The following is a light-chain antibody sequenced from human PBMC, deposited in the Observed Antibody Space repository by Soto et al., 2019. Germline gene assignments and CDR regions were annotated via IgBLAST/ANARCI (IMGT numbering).Light chain of an antibody. CDR1: SSDVGGYNY. J-gene: IGLJ3*02. CDR2: DVS. Sequence: QSALTQPRSVSGSPGQSVTISCTGTSSDVGGYNYVSWYQQHPGKAPKLMIYDVSKRPSGVPDRFSGSKSGNTASLPISGLQAEDEADYYCCSYAGSYTVFGGGTQLTVL. V-gene: IGLV2-11*01. CDR3: CSYAGSYTV.